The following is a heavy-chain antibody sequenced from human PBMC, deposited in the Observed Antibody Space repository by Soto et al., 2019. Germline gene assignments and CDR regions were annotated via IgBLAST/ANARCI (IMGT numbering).Heavy chain of an antibody. J-gene: IGHJ4*02. CDR1: GFSFDDYA. CDR2: ISWNSGNI. Sequence: EVQLVESGGGLVQPGRSLRLSCAASGFSFDDYAMHWVRQAPGKGLEWVSGISWNSGNIGYADSVKGRFTISRDNAKNSLQLQMNSLRPEDTSLYYCAKGSWYYYDRSGYLDSWGQGTLVTVPS. CDR3: AKGSWYYYDRSGYLDS. D-gene: IGHD3-22*01. V-gene: IGHV3-9*01.